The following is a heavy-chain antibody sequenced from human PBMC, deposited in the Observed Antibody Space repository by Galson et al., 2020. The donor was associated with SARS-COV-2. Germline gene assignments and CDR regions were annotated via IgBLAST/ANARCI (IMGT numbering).Heavy chain of an antibody. V-gene: IGHV4-39*07. CDR2: IFYGGNT. CDR3: ARHRESLDATTGFDY. D-gene: IGHD1-26*01. CDR1: GGSISSSNYY. J-gene: IGHJ4*02. Sequence: SETLSLTCSVPGGSISSSNYYWVWIRQPPGRGLEWIGSIFYGGNTYYNSSLTSRVTISIDTSKNQFSLELSSVTAADTAFYYCARHRESLDATTGFDYWGRGTLVTVSS.